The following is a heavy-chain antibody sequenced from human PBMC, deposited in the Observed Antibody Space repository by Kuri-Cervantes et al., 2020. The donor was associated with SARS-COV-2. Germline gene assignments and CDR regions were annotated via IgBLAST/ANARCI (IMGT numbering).Heavy chain of an antibody. CDR2: ISYDGSDK. Sequence: GESLKISCAASGFTFSSYSMNWVRQAPGKGLEWVAVISYDGSDKYYGDSVKGRFTVSRDNSKNTLYLQMNSLRPEDTAVYYCAKQRGRGSLDSGAFDIWGQGTMVTVSS. CDR3: AKQRGRGSLDSGAFDI. CDR1: GFTFSSYS. J-gene: IGHJ3*02. D-gene: IGHD3-16*01. V-gene: IGHV3-30*18.